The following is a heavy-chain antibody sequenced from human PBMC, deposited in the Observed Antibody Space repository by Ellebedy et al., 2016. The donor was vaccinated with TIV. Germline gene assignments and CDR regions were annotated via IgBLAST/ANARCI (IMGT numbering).Heavy chain of an antibody. CDR2: IYTSGST. J-gene: IGHJ4*02. CDR3: ATIAAAGTAY. CDR1: GGSISSYY. D-gene: IGHD6-13*01. V-gene: IGHV4-4*07. Sequence: SETLSLTXTVSGGSISSYYWSWIRQPAGKGLEWIGRIYTSGSTNCNPSLKSRVTMSVDTSKNQLSLKLSSVTAADTAVYYCATIAAAGTAYWGQGTLVTVSS.